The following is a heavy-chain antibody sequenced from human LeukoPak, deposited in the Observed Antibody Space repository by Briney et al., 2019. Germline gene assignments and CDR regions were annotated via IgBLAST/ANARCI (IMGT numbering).Heavy chain of an antibody. CDR2: ISAYNGNT. CDR3: ARRTLLRSGMDV. V-gene: IGHV1-18*01. CDR1: GYTFTRYG. J-gene: IGHJ6*02. Sequence: ASVKVSCKASGYTFTRYGISWVRQAPGQGLVWMGWISAYNGNTNYAQKLQGRVTMTTDTSTSTAYMELRSLRSDDTAVYYCARRTLLRSGMDVWGQGTTVTVSS.